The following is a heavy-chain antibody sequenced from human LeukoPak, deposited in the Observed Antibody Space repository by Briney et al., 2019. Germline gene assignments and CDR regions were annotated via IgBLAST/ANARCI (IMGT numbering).Heavy chain of an antibody. CDR2: INLSGGDT. CDR1: GYSFTSYY. D-gene: IGHD3-22*01. Sequence: ASVKVSFTASGYSFTSYYMHWVRQAPGPGLEWMGMINLSGGDTTYAQKFQGRLTMTRGTSTSTVYINLSSLRSEDTAVYYCARDDSDIYYDSSGYLAYWGQGTLVTVSS. V-gene: IGHV1-46*01. J-gene: IGHJ4*02. CDR3: ARDDSDIYYDSSGYLAY.